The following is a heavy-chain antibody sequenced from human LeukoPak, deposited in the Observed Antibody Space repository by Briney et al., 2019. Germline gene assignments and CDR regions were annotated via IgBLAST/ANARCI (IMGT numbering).Heavy chain of an antibody. Sequence: GGSLRLSCVASGFTFSSYSMNWVRQAPGKGLEWVSSISSSSSSYIYYADSVKGRFTISRDNAKNSLYLQMKSPRAEDTAVYYCARERDASDAFDIWGQGTMVTVSS. CDR1: GFTFSSYS. J-gene: IGHJ3*02. V-gene: IGHV3-21*01. CDR2: ISSSSSSYI. D-gene: IGHD5-24*01. CDR3: ARERDASDAFDI.